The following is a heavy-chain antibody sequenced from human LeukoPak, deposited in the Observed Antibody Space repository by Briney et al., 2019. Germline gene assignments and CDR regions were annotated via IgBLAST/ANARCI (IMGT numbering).Heavy chain of an antibody. CDR2: ISSSSSTI. V-gene: IGHV3-48*04. J-gene: IGHJ4*02. CDR1: GFTFSSYS. D-gene: IGHD1-26*01. CDR3: ARDSGSGSYYSFDY. Sequence: GGSLRLSCAASGFTFSSYSMNWVRQAPGKGLEWVSYISSSSSTIYYADSVKGRFTISRDNAKNSLYLQMNSLRAEDTAVYYCARDSGSGSYYSFDYWGQGTLVTVSS.